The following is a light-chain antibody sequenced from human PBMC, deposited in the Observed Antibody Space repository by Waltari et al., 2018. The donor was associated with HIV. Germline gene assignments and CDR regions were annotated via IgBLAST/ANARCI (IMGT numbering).Light chain of an antibody. V-gene: IGLV2-8*01. CDR3: VSYTEKDTFLL. CDR2: DVT. CDR1: STDIGTYNF. Sequence: SVLTQPPSASGSPGQSVAISCTGSSTDIGTYNFVSWYQHHPGKAPKLLIYDVTRRPPGIPDRVSGTKSGYTASLTVSDLQVEDEADYYCVSYTEKDTFLLFGGGTKLAV. J-gene: IGLJ2*01.